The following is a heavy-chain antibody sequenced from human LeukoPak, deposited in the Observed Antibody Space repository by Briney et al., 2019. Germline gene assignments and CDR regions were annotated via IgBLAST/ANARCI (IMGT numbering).Heavy chain of an antibody. V-gene: IGHV3-21*01. J-gene: IGHJ4*02. CDR2: ISSSSSYV. CDR3: ARDPSNTYYYESSGYD. D-gene: IGHD3-22*01. CDR1: GFTFSSYS. Sequence: GGSLRLSCAASGFTFSSYSMNWVRQAPGKGLEWVSSISSSSSYVYYADSVKGRFTISRDNAKNSLYLQMNSLRAEDTAVYYCARDPSNTYYYESSGYDWGQGTLVTVSS.